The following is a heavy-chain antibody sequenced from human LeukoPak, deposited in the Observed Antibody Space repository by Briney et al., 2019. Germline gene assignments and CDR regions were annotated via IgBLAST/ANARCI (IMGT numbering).Heavy chain of an antibody. D-gene: IGHD4/OR15-4a*01. Sequence: SQTLSLTCTVSGVSISSGGYYWSWIRQHPGKGLEWIGYIYYSGSTYYNPSLKSRVTISVDTSKNQFSLKLSSVTAADTAVYYCARGTRDYGPRNWFDPWGQGTLVTVSS. CDR1: GVSISSGGYY. CDR3: ARGTRDYGPRNWFDP. CDR2: IYYSGST. V-gene: IGHV4-31*03. J-gene: IGHJ5*02.